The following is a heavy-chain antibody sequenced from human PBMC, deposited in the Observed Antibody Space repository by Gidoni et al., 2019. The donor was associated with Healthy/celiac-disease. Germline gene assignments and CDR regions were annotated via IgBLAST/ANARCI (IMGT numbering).Heavy chain of an antibody. J-gene: IGHJ4*02. Sequence: QVPLVESGGGVVQPGRSLRLSCAASRFTFSRYAMHWVRQAPGKGLEWGAVISYDGSNKYYEDSVKGRFTISRDNSKNTVYLQMSSLRGEDTAVYYCARDWGVATIENYFDYWGQGTLVTVSS. CDR3: ARDWGVATIENYFDY. D-gene: IGHD5-12*01. V-gene: IGHV3-30-3*01. CDR1: RFTFSRYA. CDR2: ISYDGSNK.